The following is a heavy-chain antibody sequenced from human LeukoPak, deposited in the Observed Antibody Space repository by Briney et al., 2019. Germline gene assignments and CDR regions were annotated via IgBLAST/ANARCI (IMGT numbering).Heavy chain of an antibody. CDR2: IYYSGST. J-gene: IGHJ6*03. CDR3: ARQGKLWFGELFDMDV. V-gene: IGHV4-59*08. CDR1: GGSISSYY. D-gene: IGHD3-10*01. Sequence: PSETLSLTCTVSGGSISSYYWSWIRQPPEKGLEWIGYIYYSGSTNYNPSLKSRVTISVDTSKNQFSLKLSSVTAADTAVYYCARQGKLWFGELFDMDVWGKGTTVTVSS.